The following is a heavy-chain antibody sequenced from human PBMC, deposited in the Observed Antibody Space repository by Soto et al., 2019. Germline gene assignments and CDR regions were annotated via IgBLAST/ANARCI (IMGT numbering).Heavy chain of an antibody. CDR2: VPGDGSRA. J-gene: IGHJ6*02. V-gene: IGHV3-74*01. D-gene: IGHD1-26*01. Sequence: EVQLVESGGGSVQPGGSLRLSCAASGFSFSSYFMAWVRQAPGEGLVSVSHVPGDGSRASYADSVRGRFTISRDNAKNTLYLQMDRLRDQDTAMYYCARENWYSLGVWGQGTTVTVSS. CDR1: GFSFSSYF. CDR3: ARENWYSLGV.